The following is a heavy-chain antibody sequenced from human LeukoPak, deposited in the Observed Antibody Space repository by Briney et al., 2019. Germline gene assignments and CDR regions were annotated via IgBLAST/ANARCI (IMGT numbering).Heavy chain of an antibody. J-gene: IGHJ4*02. CDR3: ARGRDTSIVTTYFFDY. Sequence: SETLSLTCTISGGSLSPYYWSWIRQPPGKGLEWIGYIYHSESTYYNPSLKSRLTISVDRSKNQFSLKLNSVTAADTAIYFCARGRDTSIVTTYFFDYWGQGTLVTVSS. D-gene: IGHD1-26*01. CDR1: GGSLSPYY. V-gene: IGHV4-59*12. CDR2: IYHSEST.